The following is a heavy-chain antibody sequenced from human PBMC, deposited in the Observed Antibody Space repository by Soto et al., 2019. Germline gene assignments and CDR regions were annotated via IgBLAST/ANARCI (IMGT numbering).Heavy chain of an antibody. Sequence: PSETLSLTCAVYGGSFSGYYWSWIRQSPGKGLEWIGYINNSGGTVYNPHLRSRVTISADSSRNQFSLKLTSVTAADTAIYYCAGDIRSGSYRFDFWGQGTLVTVSS. D-gene: IGHD1-26*01. V-gene: IGHV4-34*01. CDR1: GGSFSGYY. CDR3: AGDIRSGSYRFDF. J-gene: IGHJ4*02. CDR2: INNSGGT.